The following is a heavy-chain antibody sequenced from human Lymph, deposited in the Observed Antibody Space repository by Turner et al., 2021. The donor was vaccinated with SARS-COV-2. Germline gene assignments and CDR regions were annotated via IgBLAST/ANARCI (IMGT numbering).Heavy chain of an antibody. CDR2: ISSRGGTI. J-gene: IGHJ2*01. V-gene: IGHV3-48*03. Sequence: QLVESGGGVVHPVRILRVLFSASGFTFRSYEMNWVRQAPGKVLAWFSCISSRGGTIYCADSGKGRFTISRDNTKNSLYLQMISLRTEETAVYYCARDQYYDNSGYYFLRASYFDLWGRGTLVTVSS. CDR1: GFTFRSYE. D-gene: IGHD3-22*01. CDR3: ARDQYYDNSGYYFLRASYFDL.